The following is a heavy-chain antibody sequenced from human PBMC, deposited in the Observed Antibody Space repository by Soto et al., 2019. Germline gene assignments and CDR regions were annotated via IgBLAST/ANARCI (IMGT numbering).Heavy chain of an antibody. V-gene: IGHV3-30*18. Sequence: VQLVESGGGVVQPGRSLRLSCAASGFTFSDYAMHWFRQAPGKGLEWVAVVSHDGRNTHYADSVKGRFTISRDSSKNTVSLEMTSLRAEDTAVYYCAKGVRQWLVTSDVNYWGQGALVTVSS. D-gene: IGHD6-19*01. CDR2: VSHDGRNT. CDR1: GFTFSDYA. CDR3: AKGVRQWLVTSDVNY. J-gene: IGHJ4*02.